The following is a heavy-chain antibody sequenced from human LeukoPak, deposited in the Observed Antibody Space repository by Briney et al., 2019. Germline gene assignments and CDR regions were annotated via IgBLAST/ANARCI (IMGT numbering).Heavy chain of an antibody. CDR1: GYSFTGNY. D-gene: IGHD3-3*01. CDR2: INPNSGGT. Sequence: GASVKVSCKASGYSFTGNYMHWVRQAPGQGFEWMGWINPNSGGTNYAQKFKGRVLMTRDTSISTAYMELSRLRSDDTAVYYCARVRLWSGYHFDYWGQGTLVTVSS. V-gene: IGHV1-2*02. J-gene: IGHJ4*02. CDR3: ARVRLWSGYHFDY.